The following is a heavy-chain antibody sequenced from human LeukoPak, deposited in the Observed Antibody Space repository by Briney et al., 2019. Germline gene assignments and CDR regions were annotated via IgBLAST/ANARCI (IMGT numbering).Heavy chain of an antibody. CDR1: GGSTSSSSYY. CDR3: ARLYFGFGSDY. CDR2: IYYSGST. Sequence: PSETLSLTCTVSGGSTSSSSYYWGWIRQPPGKGLEWIGSIYYSGSTYYNPSLKSRVTISVDTSKNQFSLKLRSVTAADTAVYYCARLYFGFGSDYWGQGTLVTVSS. J-gene: IGHJ4*02. D-gene: IGHD3-10*01. V-gene: IGHV4-39*01.